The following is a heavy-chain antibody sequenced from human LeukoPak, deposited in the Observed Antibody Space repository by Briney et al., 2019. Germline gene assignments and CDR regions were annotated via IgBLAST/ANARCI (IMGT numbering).Heavy chain of an antibody. D-gene: IGHD4-17*01. V-gene: IGHV3-53*01. CDR3: ARGARNTVTASGVFDY. CDR1: GFTVSSNY. J-gene: IGHJ4*02. Sequence: PGGSLRLSCAASGFTVSSNYMSWVRQAPGKGLEWVSVTYSGGSTYYADSVKGRFTISRDNSKNTLYLQMNSLRAEDTAVYYCARGARNTVTASGVFDYWGQGTLVTVSS. CDR2: TYSGGST.